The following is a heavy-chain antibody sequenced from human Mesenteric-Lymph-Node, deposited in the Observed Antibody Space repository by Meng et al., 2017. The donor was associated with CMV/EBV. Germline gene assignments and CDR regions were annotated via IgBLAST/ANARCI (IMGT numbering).Heavy chain of an antibody. V-gene: IGHV4-34*01. D-gene: IGHD3-10*01. J-gene: IGHJ4*02. CDR2: VNHRGDA. CDR3: ARAVSFHYFDS. Sequence: SETLSLTCRVYNSSFGPYYWVWIRQPPGKGLEWIGEVNHRGDASYNPSLKSRVTTSIDTSKSQFSLTLNTVIAADTAIYYCARAVSFHYFDSWGQGTLVTVSS. CDR1: NSSFGPYY.